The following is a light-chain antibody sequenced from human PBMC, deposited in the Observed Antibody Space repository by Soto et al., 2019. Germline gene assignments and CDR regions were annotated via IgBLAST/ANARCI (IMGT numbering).Light chain of an antibody. Sequence: QSVLTQPPSASGTPGQRVTISCSGSISNLGSNFIYWYQQLPGAAPKLLISRNNERPSGVPDRFSGSKPGTSASLAISGLRSEDEADYHCAAWDDSLSGVVFGGGTKVTVL. J-gene: IGLJ3*02. CDR3: AAWDDSLSGVV. CDR2: RNN. CDR1: ISNLGSNF. V-gene: IGLV1-47*01.